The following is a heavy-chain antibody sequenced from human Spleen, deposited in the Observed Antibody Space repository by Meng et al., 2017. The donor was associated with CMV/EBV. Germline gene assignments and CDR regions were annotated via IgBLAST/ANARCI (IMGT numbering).Heavy chain of an antibody. J-gene: IGHJ6*02. Sequence: GGSLRLSCAASGFAFSSYALHWVRQAPGKGLEWVSSISGSSTYIYYADSVKGRFTVSRDNAKKSLNLEVTSLRAEDTAVYYCARDHIEVPTKYYYYGMDVWGQGTTVTVSS. CDR1: GFAFSSYA. V-gene: IGHV3-21*01. CDR2: ISGSSTYI. CDR3: ARDHIEVPTKYYYYGMDV. D-gene: IGHD1-26*01.